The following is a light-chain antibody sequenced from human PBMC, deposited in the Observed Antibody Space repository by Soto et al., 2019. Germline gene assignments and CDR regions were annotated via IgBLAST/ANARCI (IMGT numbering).Light chain of an antibody. Sequence: QSALTQPASVSGSPGQSITISCTGTSSDVGGYTFVSWYQPHPAKAPKLMIYEVRNRPSGVSHRFAGSKSGNTASLTISGLQDEDEADYYCSSYTGSSTYVFGTGTKVTVL. J-gene: IGLJ1*01. V-gene: IGLV2-14*01. CDR2: EVR. CDR1: SSDVGGYTF. CDR3: SSYTGSSTYV.